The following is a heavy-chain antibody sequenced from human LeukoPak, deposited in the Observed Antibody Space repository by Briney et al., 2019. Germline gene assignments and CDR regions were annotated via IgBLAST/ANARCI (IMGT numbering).Heavy chain of an antibody. D-gene: IGHD6-6*01. J-gene: IGHJ4*02. CDR3: ARAHPISSYRKADYFDY. Sequence: GGSLELSCEASGFTFSSYAMRWVRQAPGKGLGWVSAISGRGGSKYYAASVKGRFPISRENSKNTRFLQMNSLGAEDPAVYFFARAHPISSYRKADYFDYWGEGTRVSVSS. V-gene: IGHV3-23*01. CDR1: GFTFSSYA. CDR2: ISGRGGSK.